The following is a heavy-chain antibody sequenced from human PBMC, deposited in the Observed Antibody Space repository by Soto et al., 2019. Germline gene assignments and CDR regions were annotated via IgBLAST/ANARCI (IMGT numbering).Heavy chain of an antibody. CDR1: GFTFSSYA. CDR2: ISNSGDT. J-gene: IGHJ6*02. CDR3: VKPKFRGVVVNV. D-gene: IGHD3-10*01. V-gene: IGHV3-23*01. Sequence: VQLLESGGALVQPGGSLRLSCAASGFTFSSYAMYWVRQAPGKGLEWVSTISNSGDTYYADSVEGRFTISRDNSKNTVYLHMNSLRAEDSAVYYCVKPKFRGVVVNVWGQGTTVTVSS.